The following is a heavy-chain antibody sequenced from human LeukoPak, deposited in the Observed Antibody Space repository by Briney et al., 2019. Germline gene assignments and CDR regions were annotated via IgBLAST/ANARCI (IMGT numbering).Heavy chain of an antibody. CDR1: GGSVSNGYYY. D-gene: IGHD5-24*01. J-gene: IGHJ4*02. CDR3: ARGRDGYIFDY. CDR2: IFHSGSI. V-gene: IGHV4-61*01. Sequence: SETLSLTCTVSGGSVSNGYYYWSWIRQPPGKGLEWIGYIFHSGSINNNPSLKSRVTISVDTSKNQFSLKLSSVTAADTAVYYCARGRDGYIFDYWGQGTLVTVSS.